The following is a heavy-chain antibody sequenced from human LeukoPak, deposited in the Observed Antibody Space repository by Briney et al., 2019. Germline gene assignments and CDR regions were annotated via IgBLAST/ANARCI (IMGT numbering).Heavy chain of an antibody. CDR3: ARDLAGSGYCDY. Sequence: ASVKVSCKASGYTFTGYFMHWVRQAPGQGLEWMGWIKPSSGGTNYAQKFQGRVTMTRDTSISTAYIELSRLTSDDTAMYYCARDLAGSGYCDYWGQGTLVIVSS. CDR2: IKPSSGGT. V-gene: IGHV1-2*02. CDR1: GYTFTGYF. J-gene: IGHJ4*02. D-gene: IGHD6-19*01.